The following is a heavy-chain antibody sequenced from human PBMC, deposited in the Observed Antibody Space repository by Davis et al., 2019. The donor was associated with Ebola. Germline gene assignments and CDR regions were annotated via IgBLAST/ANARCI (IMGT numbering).Heavy chain of an antibody. J-gene: IGHJ5*02. Sequence: GESLKISCAASGFTFSSYWMSWVRQAPGKGLEWVSSISSSSTSIDYADSVKGRFTISRDNTKKSLYLQMNSLRDEDTAVYFCARGGLYGDPSPWGQGTLVTVSS. D-gene: IGHD2-21*02. V-gene: IGHV3-21*01. CDR3: ARGGLYGDPSP. CDR2: ISSSSTSI. CDR1: GFTFSSYW.